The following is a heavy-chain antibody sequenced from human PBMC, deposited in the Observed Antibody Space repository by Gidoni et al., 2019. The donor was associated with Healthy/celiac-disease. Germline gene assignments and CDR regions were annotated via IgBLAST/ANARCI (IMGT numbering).Heavy chain of an antibody. CDR2: IYSSGGT. V-gene: IGHV4-59*01. D-gene: IGHD2-8*01. J-gene: IGHJ3*02. Sequence: QVQLQESGPGLVKPSETLSLTCTVPGGSISSYYWSWIRQPPGKGLEWIGYIYSSGGTNYNPSLKSRVTISVGTSKNQFSLKLSSVTAADTAVYYCARAYCTNGVCYTDAFDIWGQGTMVTVSS. CDR1: GGSISSYY. CDR3: ARAYCTNGVCYTDAFDI.